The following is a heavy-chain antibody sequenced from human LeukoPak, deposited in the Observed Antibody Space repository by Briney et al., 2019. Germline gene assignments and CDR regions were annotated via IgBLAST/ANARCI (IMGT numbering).Heavy chain of an antibody. J-gene: IGHJ5*02. V-gene: IGHV1-2*02. D-gene: IGHD2-2*01. CDR1: GYTFTGYY. CDR3: ARDNIGEVPTAMSYNWFDP. CDR2: INPHNGDT. Sequence: ASVKVSCKASGYTFTGYYIHWLRQAPGQRPEWMGWINPHNGDTNYTQTFQGRVTMTSDTSISTAYMELNRLTSDDTAVYYCARDNIGEVPTAMSYNWFDPWGQGTLVTVSS.